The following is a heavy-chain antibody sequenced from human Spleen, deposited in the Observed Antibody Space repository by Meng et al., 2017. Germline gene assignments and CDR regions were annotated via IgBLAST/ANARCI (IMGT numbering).Heavy chain of an antibody. V-gene: IGHV1-2*06. CDR1: GYTFTGYY. D-gene: IGHD2-21*02. CDR2: INPSRGDT. CDR3: ARAECGGDCYFYFYH. J-gene: IGHJ1*01. Sequence: ASVKVSCKASGYTFTGYYIHWVRQAPGQGLEWMGRINPSRGDTHFAQKFEGRVTMTRDTSMSTAYMELSRLRSDDTAVYFCARAECGGDCYFYFYHWAQGTLVTVSS.